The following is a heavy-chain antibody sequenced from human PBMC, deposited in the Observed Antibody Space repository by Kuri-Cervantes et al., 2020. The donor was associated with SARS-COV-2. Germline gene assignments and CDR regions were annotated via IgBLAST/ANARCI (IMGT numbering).Heavy chain of an antibody. J-gene: IGHJ5*02. CDR3: ARPGYCSSTSCYNNWFDH. CDR1: GGSFSGYY. V-gene: IGHV4-34*01. D-gene: IGHD2-2*02. CDR2: INHSGST. Sequence: SETLSLTCAVYGGSFSGYYWSWIRQPPGKGLEWIGEINHSGSTNYNPSLKSRVTISVDTSKNQFSLKLSSVTAADTAVYYCARPGYCSSTSCYNNWFDHWGQGTLVTVSS.